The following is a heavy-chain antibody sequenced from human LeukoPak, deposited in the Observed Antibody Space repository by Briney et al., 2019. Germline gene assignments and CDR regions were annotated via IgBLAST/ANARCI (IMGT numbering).Heavy chain of an antibody. CDR2: INHSGST. CDR1: GGSISSRSYY. Sequence: SETLSLTCTVSGGSISSRSYYWGWIRQPPGKGLEWIGEINHSGSTNYHPSLKSRVTISVDTSKNQFSLKLSSVTAADTAVYYCARTTPSSRPPWSYWYFDLWGRGTLVTVSS. D-gene: IGHD6-6*01. J-gene: IGHJ2*01. V-gene: IGHV4-39*01. CDR3: ARTTPSSRPPWSYWYFDL.